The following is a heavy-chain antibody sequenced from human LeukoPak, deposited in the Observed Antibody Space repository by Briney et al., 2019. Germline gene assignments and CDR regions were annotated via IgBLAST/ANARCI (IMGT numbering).Heavy chain of an antibody. CDR1: GFTFSSYA. CDR2: ISGSGGST. Sequence: PGRSLRLSCAASGFTFSSYAMSWVRQAPGKGLEWVSAISGSGGSTYYADSVKGRFTISRDNSKNTLYLQMNSLRAEDTAVYYCAKDQGMITFGGVIVIWGQGTLVTVSS. CDR3: AKDQGMITFGGVIVI. J-gene: IGHJ4*02. D-gene: IGHD3-16*02. V-gene: IGHV3-23*01.